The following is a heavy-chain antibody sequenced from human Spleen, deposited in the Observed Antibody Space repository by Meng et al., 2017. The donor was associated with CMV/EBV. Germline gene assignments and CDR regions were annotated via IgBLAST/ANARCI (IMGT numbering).Heavy chain of an antibody. V-gene: IGHV4-39*07. D-gene: IGHD3-3*01. Sequence: SISSSDYFWGWIRQTPGRGLDWIGTIYYSGRTHYNPSLKSRVTISVDTSKNQFSLKLSSVTAADTAVYYCARGKGDYDFWSGYWWFDPWGQGTLVTVSS. CDR1: SISSSDYF. J-gene: IGHJ5*02. CDR2: IYYSGRT. CDR3: ARGKGDYDFWSGYWWFDP.